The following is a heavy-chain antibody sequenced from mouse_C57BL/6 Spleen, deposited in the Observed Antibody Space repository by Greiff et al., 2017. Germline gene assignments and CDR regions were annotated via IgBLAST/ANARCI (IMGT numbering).Heavy chain of an antibody. CDR2: IDPEDGET. J-gene: IGHJ4*01. V-gene: IGHV14-2*01. CDR1: GFNIKDYY. Sequence: VQLQQSGAELVKPGASVKLSCTASGFNIKDYYMHWVKQRTEQGLEWIGRIDPEDGETKYAPKFQGKATITADTSSNTASLQLSSLTSEDTAVDYCARQLRLRYYAMDYWGQGTSVTVSS. D-gene: IGHD3-2*02. CDR3: ARQLRLRYYAMDY.